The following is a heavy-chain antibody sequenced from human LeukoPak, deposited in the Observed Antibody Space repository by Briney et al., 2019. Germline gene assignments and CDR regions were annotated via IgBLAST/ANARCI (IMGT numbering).Heavy chain of an antibody. V-gene: IGHV1-18*01. CDR1: GYTFTSYG. D-gene: IGHD1-26*01. Sequence: ASVKVSCKASGYTFTSYGISWVRQAPGQGLEWMGWISAYNGNTNYAQELQGRVTLTTDTSTSTAYMELRSLRSDDTAIYYCARGIDSGSPPLGTFEIWGQGTMVTVSS. J-gene: IGHJ3*02. CDR3: ARGIDSGSPPLGTFEI. CDR2: ISAYNGNT.